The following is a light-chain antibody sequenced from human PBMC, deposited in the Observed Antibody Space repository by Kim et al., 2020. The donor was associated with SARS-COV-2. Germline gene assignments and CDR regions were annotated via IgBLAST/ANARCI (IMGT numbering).Light chain of an antibody. Sequence: VSPGERATLSCRASQSVSSNLAWYQQKPGQAPRLLIYGASTRATGIPARFSGSGSGTEFTLTINSLQSEDFAVYYCQHYNNWPPDTFGQGTKLEI. CDR1: QSVSSN. CDR3: QHYNNWPPDT. CDR2: GAS. V-gene: IGKV3-15*01. J-gene: IGKJ2*01.